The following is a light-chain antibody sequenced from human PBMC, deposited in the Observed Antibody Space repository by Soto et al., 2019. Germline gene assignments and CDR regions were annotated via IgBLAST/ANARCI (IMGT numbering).Light chain of an antibody. V-gene: IGKV3-20*01. CDR3: QQYGSSMYS. CDR2: GAS. J-gene: IGKJ2*03. CDR1: QSVSSNY. Sequence: EIVLTQSPGTLSLSPGERATLSCRASQSVSSNYLAWYQQKPGQAPRLLIYGASRRATGIPDRFSGSGSGTDFTLIISRLEPEDFAVYYCQQYGSSMYSFGQGSKLEIK.